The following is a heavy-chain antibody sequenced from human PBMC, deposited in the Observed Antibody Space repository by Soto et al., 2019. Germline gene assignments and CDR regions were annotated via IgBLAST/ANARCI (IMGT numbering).Heavy chain of an antibody. CDR3: ARDQSYSYGYYFDY. CDR2: ISYDGSNK. CDR1: GFTFSSYA. Sequence: GGSLRLSCAASGFTFSSYAMHWVRQAPGKGLEWVAVISYDGSNKYYADSVKGRFTISRDNSKNTLYLQMNSLRAEDTAVYYCARDQSYSYGYYFDYWGQGTLVTVSS. V-gene: IGHV3-30-3*01. D-gene: IGHD5-18*01. J-gene: IGHJ4*02.